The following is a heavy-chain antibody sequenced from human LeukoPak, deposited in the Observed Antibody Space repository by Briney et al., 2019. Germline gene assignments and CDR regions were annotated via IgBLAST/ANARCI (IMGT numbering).Heavy chain of an antibody. Sequence: SETLSLTCTVSGGSISSYYWSWIRQPPGKGLEWIGYIYYSGSTNYNPSLKSRVTISVDTSKNQFSLKLSSVTAADTAVYYCARGYSYGLPFDYWGQGTLVTVPS. CDR2: IYYSGST. D-gene: IGHD5-18*01. CDR1: GGSISSYY. CDR3: ARGYSYGLPFDY. J-gene: IGHJ4*02. V-gene: IGHV4-59*01.